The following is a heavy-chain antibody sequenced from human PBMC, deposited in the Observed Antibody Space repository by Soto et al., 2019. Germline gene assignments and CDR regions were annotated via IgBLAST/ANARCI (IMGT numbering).Heavy chain of an antibody. D-gene: IGHD3-10*01. CDR1: GFTFSLYS. CDR2: ISRSSTGI. CDR3: ARAVTWGLDV. J-gene: IGHJ6*02. V-gene: IGHV3-48*02. Sequence: EVQLVESGGGLVQPGGSLRLSCAASGFTFSLYSMSWVRQAPGKGLEWVSYISRSSTGIHYADSVKGRSTISRDDATNSMRLQMNSLRDGDTAVYYCARAVTWGLDVWGQGTTVSISS.